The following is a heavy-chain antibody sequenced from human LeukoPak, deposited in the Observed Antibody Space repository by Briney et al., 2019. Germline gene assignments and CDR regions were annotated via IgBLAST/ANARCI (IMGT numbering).Heavy chain of an antibody. D-gene: IGHD3-3*01. V-gene: IGHV3-30*02. CDR1: GFTFSSYG. CDR3: AKENQPQDFGVVTSYYFDY. J-gene: IGHJ4*02. CDR2: IRYDGSNK. Sequence: PGGSLRLSCAASGFTFSSYGMHWVRQAPGKGLEWVAFIRYDGSNKYYADSVKGRFTISRDNSKNTLYLQMNSLRAEDTAVYYCAKENQPQDFGVVTSYYFDYWGQGTLVTVSS.